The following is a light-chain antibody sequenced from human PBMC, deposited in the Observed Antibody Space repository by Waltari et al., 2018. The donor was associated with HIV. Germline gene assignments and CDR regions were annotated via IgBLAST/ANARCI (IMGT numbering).Light chain of an antibody. CDR3: CSYAGSFVV. CDR2: EGS. CDR1: SSDVGIYNL. Sequence: QSALTQPASVSGSPGQSITISCTGTSSDVGIYNLDSWYQQYPGKAPKLMIYEGSKRPSGVSNRFSVSKSGNTASLTISGLQTEDEADYYCCSYAGSFVVFGGGTKLTVL. V-gene: IGLV2-23*01. J-gene: IGLJ2*01.